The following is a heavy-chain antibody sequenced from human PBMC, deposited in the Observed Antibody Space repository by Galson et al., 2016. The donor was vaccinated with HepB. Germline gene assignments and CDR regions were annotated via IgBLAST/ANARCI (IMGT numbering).Heavy chain of an antibody. CDR2: ITPSFGTG. Sequence: SVKVSCKASGGTFTRYAISWVRQAPGQGLEWMGGITPSFGTGNYAQKFQDRITIIADESTTTIYMELSSLRSDDTAVYYCARDGYDSASYGRAFEYWGQGTLVTVSS. D-gene: IGHD3-10*01. J-gene: IGHJ4*02. CDR3: ARDGYDSASYGRAFEY. CDR1: GGTFTRYA. V-gene: IGHV1-69*13.